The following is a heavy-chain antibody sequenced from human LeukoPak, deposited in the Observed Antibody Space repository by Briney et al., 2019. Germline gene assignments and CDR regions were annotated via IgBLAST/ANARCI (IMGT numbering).Heavy chain of an antibody. Sequence: GGSLRLSCAASGFTFSSYSMNWVRQAPGKGLEWVANIKQDGREKYYVDSVKGRFTISRDNAKNSLYLQMNSLRAEDTAVYCCARSDYGDYYFDSWGQGTLVTVSS. J-gene: IGHJ4*02. CDR1: GFTFSSYS. CDR3: ARSDYGDYYFDS. D-gene: IGHD4-17*01. V-gene: IGHV3-7*01. CDR2: IKQDGREK.